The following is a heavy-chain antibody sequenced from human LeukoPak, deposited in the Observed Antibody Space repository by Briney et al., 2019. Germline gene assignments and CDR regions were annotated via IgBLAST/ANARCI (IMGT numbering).Heavy chain of an antibody. V-gene: IGHV3-48*04. CDR1: GFAFSGYS. D-gene: IGHD4-17*01. CDR3: ARDGDGNFDY. J-gene: IGHJ4*02. Sequence: GGSLRLSCAASGFAFSGYSMSWNRQAPGKGLEWVAYISYSSYTIHYADSVKGRFTISRDNAKNSLYLQMNSLRAEDTAMYYCARDGDGNFDYWGQGTLVTVSS. CDR2: ISYSSYTI.